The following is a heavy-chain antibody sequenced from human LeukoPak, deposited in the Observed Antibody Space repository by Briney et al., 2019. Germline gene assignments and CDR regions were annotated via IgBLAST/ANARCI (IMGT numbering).Heavy chain of an antibody. CDR2: ISYDGSNK. J-gene: IGHJ6*03. D-gene: IGHD5-18*01. Sequence: GGSLRLSCTAAGFTFSSYAMHWVRQAPGKGLEWAAVISYDGSNKYYADSVKGRFTISRDNSKNTLYLQTNSLRAEDTAVYYCARSGIPYALHYYYYMDVWGKGTTVTVSS. CDR3: ARSGIPYALHYYYYMDV. V-gene: IGHV3-30*04. CDR1: GFTFSSYA.